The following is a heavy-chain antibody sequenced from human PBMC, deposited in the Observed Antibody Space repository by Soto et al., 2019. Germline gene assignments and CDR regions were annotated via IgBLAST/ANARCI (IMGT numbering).Heavy chain of an antibody. J-gene: IGHJ4*02. Sequence: SVKVSCKASGGTFSSYTISWVRQAPGQGLEWMGRIIPILGIANYAQKFQGRVTITADKSTSTAYMELSSLRSEDTAVYYCARVAKKPPYDFWSGYQPPFDYRGQGTLVTVSS. CDR3: ARVAKKPPYDFWSGYQPPFDY. CDR1: GGTFSSYT. D-gene: IGHD3-3*01. V-gene: IGHV1-69*02. CDR2: IIPILGIA.